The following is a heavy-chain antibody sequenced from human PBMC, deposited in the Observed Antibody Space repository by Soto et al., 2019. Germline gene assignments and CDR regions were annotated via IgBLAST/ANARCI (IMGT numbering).Heavy chain of an antibody. CDR2: IYYSGST. Sequence: SETLSLTCTVSGGSISSGGYYWSWIRQHPGKGLEWIGYIYYSGSTYYNPSLKSRVTISVDTSKNQFSLKLSSVTAADTAVYYCARFQSSSSFYFDYWGQGTLVTVSS. D-gene: IGHD6-6*01. V-gene: IGHV4-31*03. J-gene: IGHJ4*02. CDR1: GGSISSGGYY. CDR3: ARFQSSSSFYFDY.